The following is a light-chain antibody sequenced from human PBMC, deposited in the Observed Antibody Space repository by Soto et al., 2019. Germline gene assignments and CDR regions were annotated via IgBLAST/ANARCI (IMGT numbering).Light chain of an antibody. V-gene: IGKV3-20*01. CDR2: GAS. CDR3: QQYGSSTWT. J-gene: IGKJ1*01. Sequence: EIVFTQSAGTLSLSPGERATLSCSASQSVSSSYLAWYQQKPGQAPRLLIYGASSRATGIPDRFSGSGSGTDFTLTISRLEPEDFAVYYCQQYGSSTWTFGQGTKVDIK. CDR1: QSVSSSY.